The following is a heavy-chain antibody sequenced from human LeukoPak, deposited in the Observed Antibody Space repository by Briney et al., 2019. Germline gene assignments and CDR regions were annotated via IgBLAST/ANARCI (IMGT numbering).Heavy chain of an antibody. CDR2: ISSSSSYI. CDR3: VRDRGYCSGGTCYALWDY. Sequence: GGSLRLSCAASGFTFSSYSMNWVRQAPGKGLEWVSSISSSSSYIYYADSVKGRFTISRDNAKNSLYLQMNSLRAEDTAMYYCVRDRGYCSGGTCYALWDYWGQGTLVTVSS. J-gene: IGHJ4*02. V-gene: IGHV3-21*01. D-gene: IGHD2-15*01. CDR1: GFTFSSYS.